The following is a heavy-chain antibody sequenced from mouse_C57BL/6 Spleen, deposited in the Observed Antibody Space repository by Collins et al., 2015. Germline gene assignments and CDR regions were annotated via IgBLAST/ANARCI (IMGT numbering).Heavy chain of an antibody. CDR2: INPDSSTI. J-gene: IGHJ2*01. CDR3: ARLYYYGHFDY. CDR1: GFDFSGYW. V-gene: IGHV4-1*02. Sequence: SGGGLVQPGGSLKLSCAASGFDFSGYWMSWVRQAPGKGLEWIGEINPDSSTINYTPSLKGKFIISRDNADNTLYLQMSKVRSEDTALYYCARLYYYGHFDYWGQGTTLTVSS. D-gene: IGHD1-1*01.